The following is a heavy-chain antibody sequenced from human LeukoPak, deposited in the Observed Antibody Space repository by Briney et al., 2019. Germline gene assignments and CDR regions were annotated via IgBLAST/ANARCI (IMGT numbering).Heavy chain of an antibody. CDR2: MYYSGST. V-gene: IGHV4-30-4*01. J-gene: IGHJ5*02. CDR1: GGSISSDDYY. D-gene: IGHD3-22*01. CDR3: AKPYYYDSRIDP. Sequence: SETLSLTCTVSGGSISSDDYYWSWIRQPPGKGLEWIAYMYYSGSTYYNPSLKSRVTMSADTSKNQLSLKLSSVTAADTAVYYCAKPYYYDSRIDPWGQGILVTVSS.